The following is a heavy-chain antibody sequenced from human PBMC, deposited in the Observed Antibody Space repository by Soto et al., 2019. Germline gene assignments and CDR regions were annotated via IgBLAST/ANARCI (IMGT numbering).Heavy chain of an antibody. V-gene: IGHV1-2*04. CDR1: GYTFTGYY. CDR3: ARDWAGIKGRGVTHYGMDG. Sequence: QVQLVQSGAEVQKPGASVKVSCKASGYTFTGYYMHWVRQAPGQGLEWMGWINPNSGGTNYAQKFQGWVTMTRDTSISTAYMELSRLRSDDTAVYYCARDWAGIKGRGVTHYGMDGWGQGTTVTVSS. CDR2: INPNSGGT. J-gene: IGHJ6*02. D-gene: IGHD3-10*01.